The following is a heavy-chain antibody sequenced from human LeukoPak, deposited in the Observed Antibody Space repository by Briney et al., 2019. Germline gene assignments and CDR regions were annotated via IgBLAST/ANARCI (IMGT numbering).Heavy chain of an antibody. Sequence: SETLSLTCTVSGVSIKSNYLSWIRQPPGKGLEWIGYGYYSGTTNYNPSFKSRVTISLDTSKSQFSLKLRFVTTADTAVYYCAREGDPGSGYNYGNWLDPWGQGTLVTVSS. V-gene: IGHV4-59*01. J-gene: IGHJ5*02. CDR2: GYYSGTT. D-gene: IGHD5-24*01. CDR1: GVSIKSNY. CDR3: AREGDPGSGYNYGNWLDP.